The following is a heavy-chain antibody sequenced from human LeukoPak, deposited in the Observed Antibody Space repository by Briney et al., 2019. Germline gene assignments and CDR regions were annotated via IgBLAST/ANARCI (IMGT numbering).Heavy chain of an antibody. CDR2: VWYAGSNK. J-gene: IGHJ6*04. D-gene: IGHD2-15*01. V-gene: IGHV3-33*01. Sequence: RRSLRLSCAASGFTFSSYGMHWVRQAPGKGLEWGSVVWYAGSNKYYADSVKGRFTISRDNSKNTLYLQMNSLRAEDTAVYYCARARGYCSGGSCPALGGMDVWGKGTTVTVSS. CDR1: GFTFSSYG. CDR3: ARARGYCSGGSCPALGGMDV.